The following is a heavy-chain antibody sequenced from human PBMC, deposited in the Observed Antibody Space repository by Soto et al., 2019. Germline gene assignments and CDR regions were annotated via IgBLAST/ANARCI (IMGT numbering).Heavy chain of an antibody. V-gene: IGHV4-31*03. J-gene: IGHJ4*02. D-gene: IGHD4-17*01. CDR2: IYYSGST. CDR3: ASSIAMTTVTTRTKGFDY. Sequence: SETLSLTCTVSGGSISSGGYYWSWIRQHPGKGLEWIGYIYYSGSTYYNPSLKSRVTISVDTSKNQFSLKLSSVTAADTAVYYCASSIAMTTVTTRTKGFDYWGQGTLVTVSS. CDR1: GGSISSGGYY.